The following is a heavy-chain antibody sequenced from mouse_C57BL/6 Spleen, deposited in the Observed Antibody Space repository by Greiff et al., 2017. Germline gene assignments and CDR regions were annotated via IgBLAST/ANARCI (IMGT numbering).Heavy chain of an antibody. D-gene: IGHD2-1*01. CDR1: GFSFNTYA. CDR2: IRSKSNNYAT. V-gene: IGHV10-1*01. CDR3: VRQNYGNSGGFAY. Sequence: EVQLMESGGGLVQPKGSLKLSCAASGFSFNTYAMNWVRQAPGKGLEWVARIRSKSNNYATYYAASVKARFTISRDDSASQLYLQMNHLKTEDTAMYYCVRQNYGNSGGFAYWGPGTLVTVSA. J-gene: IGHJ3*01.